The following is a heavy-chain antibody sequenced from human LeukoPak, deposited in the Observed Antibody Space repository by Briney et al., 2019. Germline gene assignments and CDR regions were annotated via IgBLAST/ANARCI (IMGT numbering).Heavy chain of an antibody. J-gene: IGHJ3*02. CDR3: ARGGGDHAFDI. CDR2: IGSDGLST. V-gene: IGHV3-74*01. D-gene: IGHD2-21*02. CDR1: GFAFSTYW. Sequence: PGGSLRLSCAASGFAFSTYWIHWVRQAPGKGLVWVSCIGSDGLSTIYADSVKGRFTISRDNAKNTLYLQMNSLRAEDTAVYYCARGGGDHAFDIWGQGTMVTVSS.